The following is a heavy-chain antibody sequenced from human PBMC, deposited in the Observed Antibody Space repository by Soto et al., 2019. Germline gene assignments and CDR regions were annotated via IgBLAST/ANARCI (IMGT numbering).Heavy chain of an antibody. V-gene: IGHV4-4*02. CDR2: VYHTGTT. J-gene: IGHJ5*02. CDR1: GTSISSTFW. CDR3: AREHYYGTGRLDP. Sequence: SETLSLTCAVSGTSISSTFWWTWVRQPPGKGLEWIGEVYHTGTTKYNPSLKNRVTISVDKSNNQFSLELRSVTAADTAVYYCAREHYYGTGRLDPWGQGTQVTVSS. D-gene: IGHD3-10*01.